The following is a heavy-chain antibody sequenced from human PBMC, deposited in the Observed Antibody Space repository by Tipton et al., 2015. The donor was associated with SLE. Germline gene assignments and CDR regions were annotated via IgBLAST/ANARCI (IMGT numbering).Heavy chain of an antibody. J-gene: IGHJ4*02. CDR2: IYYSEST. Sequence: TLSLTCTVSGGSISSHYWSWIRQPPGKGLEWIGYIYYSESTNYNPSLKSRVTISVDTSKNQFSLKLSSVTAADTAVYYCASGHSSSWSYWGQGTLVTVSS. V-gene: IGHV4-59*11. D-gene: IGHD6-13*01. CDR1: GGSISSHY. CDR3: ASGHSSSWSY.